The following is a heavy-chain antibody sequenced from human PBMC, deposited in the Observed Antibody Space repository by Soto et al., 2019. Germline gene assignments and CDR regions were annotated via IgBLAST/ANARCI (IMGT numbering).Heavy chain of an antibody. CDR1: GGSINNFY. CDR3: AGGDGYRISDY. J-gene: IGHJ4*02. D-gene: IGHD2-21*01. Sequence: QVQLQESGPGLVKPSETLSLTCTVSGGSINNFYGNWIRQPPGKGLEWIGHVRHTGTTNYNPSLKSRVAISMDSSKNQFSLWLTFVSAADTAVYYCAGGDGYRISDYWGQGTLVTVSS. V-gene: IGHV4-59*01. CDR2: VRHTGTT.